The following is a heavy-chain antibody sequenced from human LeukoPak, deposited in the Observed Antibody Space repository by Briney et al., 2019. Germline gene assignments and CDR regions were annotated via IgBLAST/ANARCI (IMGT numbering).Heavy chain of an antibody. J-gene: IGHJ4*02. CDR3: ARDLGGRGIPVYYFDY. D-gene: IGHD4-23*01. Sequence: PGGSLRLSCVASGFKFTDYAIHWVRQVPGRGLEWVAVVWFDGSYELYADSVKGRFTISRDDSRSTVNLQMESLRAEDTALYYCARDLGGRGIPVYYFDYWGQGTQVTVSP. V-gene: IGHV3-33*08. CDR1: GFKFTDYA. CDR2: VWFDGSYE.